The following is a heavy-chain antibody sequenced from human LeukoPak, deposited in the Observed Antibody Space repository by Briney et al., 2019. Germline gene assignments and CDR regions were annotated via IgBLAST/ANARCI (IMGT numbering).Heavy chain of an antibody. V-gene: IGHV3-21*01. CDR1: GFTFSSFS. J-gene: IGHJ5*02. CDR2: ISSSSSYI. D-gene: IGHD4-17*01. CDR3: ARDSAYGDYTGWFDP. Sequence: PGGSLRLSCAASGFTFSSFSMNWVRQAPGKGLEWVSSISSSSSYIHYAESVKGRFTISRDNAKNSLYLQMNSLRAEDTAVYYCARDSAYGDYTGWFDPWGQGTLVTVSS.